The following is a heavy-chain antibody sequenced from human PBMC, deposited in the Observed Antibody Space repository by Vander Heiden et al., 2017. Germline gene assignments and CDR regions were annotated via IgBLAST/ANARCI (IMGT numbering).Heavy chain of an antibody. V-gene: IGHV3-7*03. J-gene: IGHJ4*02. CDR3: ARATNSGSSFPNMVYFDS. CDR1: GSTFSNSW. CDR2: IKQDGSEK. Sequence: EVQLVESGGGLVQPGGSLRLSCAAAGSTFSNSWMSWVRQAPGKGLEWVANIKQDGSEKYYVDSVKGRFTISRDDANNSLYLQMNSLRDEDTAEYYCARATNSGSSFPNMVYFDSWGQGTLVTVSS. D-gene: IGHD1-26*01.